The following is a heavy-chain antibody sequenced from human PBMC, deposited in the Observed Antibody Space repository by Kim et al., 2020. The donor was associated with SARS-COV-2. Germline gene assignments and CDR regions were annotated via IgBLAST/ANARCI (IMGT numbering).Heavy chain of an antibody. CDR3: AKDIRILTGYYRPRSHHYYYYGMDV. CDR2: ISWDGGST. Sequence: GGSLRLSCAASGFTFDDYTMHWVRQAPGKGLEWVSLISWDGGSTYYADSVKGRFTISRDNSKNSLYLQMNSLRTEDTALYYCAKDIRILTGYYRPRSHHYYYYGMDVWGQGTTVTVSS. V-gene: IGHV3-43*01. J-gene: IGHJ6*02. D-gene: IGHD3-9*01. CDR1: GFTFDDYT.